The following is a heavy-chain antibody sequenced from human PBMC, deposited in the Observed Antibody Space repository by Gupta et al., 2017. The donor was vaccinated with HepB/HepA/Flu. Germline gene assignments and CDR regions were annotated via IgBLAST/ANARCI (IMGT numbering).Heavy chain of an antibody. CDR2: ISGSGGNT. Sequence: EVQLLESGGDLVQPGGSLRLSCAASGFSFSSYAMSWVRQAPGKGPEWVSEISGSGGNTYYADSVKGRFSISRGNSKSTLYLQMNSLKVEDTAVYYCAKDLTGTYGDYFDYWGQGTPVAVSA. V-gene: IGHV3-23*01. D-gene: IGHD1-20*01. CDR1: GFSFSSYA. J-gene: IGHJ4*02. CDR3: AKDLTGTYGDYFDY.